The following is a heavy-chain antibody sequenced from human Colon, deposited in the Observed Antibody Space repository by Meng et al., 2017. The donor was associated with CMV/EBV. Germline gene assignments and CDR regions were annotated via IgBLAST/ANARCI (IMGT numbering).Heavy chain of an antibody. Sequence: QVHLQESGPGLLKPSQTLSLTCTISGDSFSIGIYYWTWIRQHPEKGLEWIGCIHYSGSIHYNPSLQGRVAISGDTSKNQFSLSLSSVTAADTAVYYCARSRDAYKVGLWGQGTLVTVSS. D-gene: IGHD5-24*01. V-gene: IGHV4-31*03. CDR3: ARSRDAYKVGL. CDR1: GDSFSIGIYY. CDR2: IHYSGSI. J-gene: IGHJ4*02.